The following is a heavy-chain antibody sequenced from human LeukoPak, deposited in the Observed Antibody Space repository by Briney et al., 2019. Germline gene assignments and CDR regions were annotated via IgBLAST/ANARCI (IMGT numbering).Heavy chain of an antibody. J-gene: IGHJ4*02. Sequence: GASVKVSCKASGYTFTGYYMHWVRQAPGQGLEWMGWINPNSGGTNYAQKFQGRVTMTRDTSISTAYMELSRLRSDDTAVYYCARVRRLNRSHYILDYWGQGTLVTVSS. CDR1: GYTFTGYY. CDR3: ARVRRLNRSHYILDY. V-gene: IGHV1-2*02. D-gene: IGHD2-15*01. CDR2: INPNSGGT.